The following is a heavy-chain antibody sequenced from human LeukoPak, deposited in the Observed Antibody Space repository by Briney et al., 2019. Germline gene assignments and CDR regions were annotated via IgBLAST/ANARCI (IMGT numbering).Heavy chain of an antibody. CDR3: ARAYTWIQLWLYAY. CDR1: GYTFTGYY. V-gene: IGHV1-2*06. Sequence: EASVTVSCKASGYTFTGYYMHWVRQAPGQGLEWMGRINPNRGGTNYAQKFQGRVTMTRDTSISTAYMELSRLRSDDTAVYYCARAYTWIQLWLYAYWGQGTLVTVSS. J-gene: IGHJ4*02. D-gene: IGHD5-18*01. CDR2: INPNRGGT.